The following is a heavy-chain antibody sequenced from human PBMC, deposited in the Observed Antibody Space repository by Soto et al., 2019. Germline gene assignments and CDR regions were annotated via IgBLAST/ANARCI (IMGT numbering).Heavy chain of an antibody. J-gene: IGHJ4*02. Sequence: QVQLQQWGAGLLKPSETLSLTCAVYGGSFSGYYWSWIRQPPGKGLEWLGEINHSGSTNYNPSLKSRVTISVDTSKNQFSLKLSSVTAADTAVYYCARAPNGSGSYYRQSYYFDYWGQGTLVTVSS. CDR1: GGSFSGYY. CDR2: INHSGST. CDR3: ARAPNGSGSYYRQSYYFDY. D-gene: IGHD3-10*01. V-gene: IGHV4-34*01.